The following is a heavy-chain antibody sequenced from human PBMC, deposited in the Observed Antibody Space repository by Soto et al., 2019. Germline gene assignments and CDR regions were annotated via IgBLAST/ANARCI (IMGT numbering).Heavy chain of an antibody. CDR3: ARDNNWNYSPFDY. J-gene: IGHJ4*02. Sequence: VGSLRLSCAASGFTFSSYEMNWVRQAPGKGLEWVSYISSSGSTIYYADSVKGRFTISRDNAKNSLYLQMNSLRAEDTAVYYCARDNNWNYSPFDYWGQGTLVTVSS. CDR2: ISSSGSTI. D-gene: IGHD1-7*01. V-gene: IGHV3-48*03. CDR1: GFTFSSYE.